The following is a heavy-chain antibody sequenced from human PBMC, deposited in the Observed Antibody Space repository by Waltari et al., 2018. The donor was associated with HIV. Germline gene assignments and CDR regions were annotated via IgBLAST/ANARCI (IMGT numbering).Heavy chain of an antibody. CDR2: INAGKGNT. CDR3: AREKMEIAVYYSMDV. V-gene: IGHV1-3*01. CDR1: GYTFSSYT. D-gene: IGHD6-19*01. J-gene: IGHJ6*02. Sequence: QVQLVQSGAEVKKPGASVKVSCKASGYTFSSYTMHWVRQAPGQRLEWMGWINAGKGNTKYSQKFQDRVTITRDTAASTAFMERSSLKSEDSALYYCAREKMEIAVYYSMDVWGQGTTVTVSS.